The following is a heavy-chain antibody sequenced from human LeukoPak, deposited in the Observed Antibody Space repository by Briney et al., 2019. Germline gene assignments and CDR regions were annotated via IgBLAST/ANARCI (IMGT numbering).Heavy chain of an antibody. CDR3: ARRRYYDGSGYLE. Sequence: SQTLSLTCSVSGDSVSRSDSYWDWIRQPPGKGLEWIGTIYYSGRTYYSPSLKSRVAMSVDPSNNQFSLTLRPVTAADTAVYYCARRRYYDGSGYLEWGQGTLLSVSS. J-gene: IGHJ1*01. D-gene: IGHD3-22*01. CDR2: IYYSGRT. V-gene: IGHV4-39*01. CDR1: GDSVSRSDSY.